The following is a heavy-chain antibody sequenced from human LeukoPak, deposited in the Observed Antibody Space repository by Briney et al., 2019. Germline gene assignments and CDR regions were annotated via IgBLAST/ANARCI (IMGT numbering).Heavy chain of an antibody. D-gene: IGHD6-19*01. J-gene: IGHJ4*02. CDR2: IHHNGST. CDR3: ARGPVAVAGTGGYFDY. CDR1: GGSFSGYY. V-gene: IGHV4-34*01. Sequence: SETLCLTCAVYGGSFSGYYWSWIRQPPGKGLEWIGEIHHNGSTNHNPSLKSRVTISVDTSKNQFSLKLSSVTAADTAVYYCARGPVAVAGTGGYFDYWGQGTLVTVSS.